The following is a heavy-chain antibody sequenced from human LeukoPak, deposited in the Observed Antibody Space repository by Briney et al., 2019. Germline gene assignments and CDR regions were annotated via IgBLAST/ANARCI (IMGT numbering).Heavy chain of an antibody. V-gene: IGHV4-59*01. CDR1: GGSISSYY. D-gene: IGHD2-2*01. CDR3: ASYCSSTSCYGYAFDI. CDR2: IYYSGST. J-gene: IGHJ3*02. Sequence: PSETLSLTCTVSGGSISSYYWSWIRQPPGKGLEWIGYIYYSGSTNYNPSLKSRVTISVDTSKNQFSLKLSSVTAADTAVYYCASYCSSTSCYGYAFDIWGQGTMVTVSS.